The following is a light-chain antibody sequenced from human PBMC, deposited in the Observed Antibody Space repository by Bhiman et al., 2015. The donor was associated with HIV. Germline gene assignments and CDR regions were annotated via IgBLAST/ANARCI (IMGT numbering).Light chain of an antibody. CDR2: ENN. V-gene: IGLV1-51*02. CDR1: SSNIGNNY. CDR3: GTWDSSLSVWV. Sequence: QSVLTQPPSVSAAPGQKVTISCSGGSSNIGNNYVSWYRQLPGTAPKLLIYENNKRPSGIPDRFSGSKSGTSAALGITGLQTGDEADYYCGTWDSSLSVWVFGGGYQPDRP. J-gene: IGLJ3*02.